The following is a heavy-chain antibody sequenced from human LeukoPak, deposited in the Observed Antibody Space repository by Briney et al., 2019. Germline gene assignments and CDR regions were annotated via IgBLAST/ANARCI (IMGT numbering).Heavy chain of an antibody. Sequence: SETLSLTCTVSGGSISSYYWSWIRQPPGKGLEWIGYIYYSGSTNYNPSLKSRVTISVDTSKNQFSLKLSSVTAADTAVYYCARHGEKWLVFSVVVYWFDPWGQGTLVTVSS. CDR1: GGSISSYY. CDR2: IYYSGST. J-gene: IGHJ5*02. V-gene: IGHV4-59*01. CDR3: ARHGEKWLVFSVVVYWFDP. D-gene: IGHD6-19*01.